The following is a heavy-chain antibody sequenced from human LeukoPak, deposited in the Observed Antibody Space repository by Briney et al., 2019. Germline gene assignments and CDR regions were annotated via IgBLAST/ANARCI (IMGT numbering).Heavy chain of an antibody. J-gene: IGHJ4*02. CDR3: ARGRGRDGDNLVR. V-gene: IGHV4-59*01. D-gene: IGHD5-24*01. CDR1: GGSISSYY. Sequence: SETLSLTCTVSGGSISSYYWSWIRQSSGKRLEWIGYVHFSGTSNYNPSLKSRVTISVDTSKNQFSLKLTSVTTADTAVYYCARGRGRDGDNLVRWSQGTLVTVSS. CDR2: VHFSGTS.